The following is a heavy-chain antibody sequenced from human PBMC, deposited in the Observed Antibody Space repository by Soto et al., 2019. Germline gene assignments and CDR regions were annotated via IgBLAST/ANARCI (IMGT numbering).Heavy chain of an antibody. J-gene: IGHJ6*02. V-gene: IGHV5-51*01. CDR2: IYPGDSDT. Sequence: GESLKISCKGSGYSFTSYWIGWVRQMPGKGLEWMGIIYPGDSDTRYSPSFQGQVTISADKSISTAYLQWSSLKASDTALYYCASAPAKYLGNRVGGVIAKSLYYYYGMDVWGQGTTVTVSS. D-gene: IGHD3-16*02. CDR1: GYSFTSYW. CDR3: ASAPAKYLGNRVGGVIAKSLYYYYGMDV.